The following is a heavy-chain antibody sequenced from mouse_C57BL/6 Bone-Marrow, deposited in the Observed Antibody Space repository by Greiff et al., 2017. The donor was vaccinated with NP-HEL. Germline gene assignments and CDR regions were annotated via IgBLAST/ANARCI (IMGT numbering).Heavy chain of an antibody. D-gene: IGHD3-2*02. V-gene: IGHV5-4*01. CDR2: ISDGGSYT. CDR1: GFTFSSYA. CDR3: ARERTAQAPYYFDY. J-gene: IGHJ2*01. Sequence: EVNVVESGGGLVKPGGSLKLSCAASGFTFSSYAMSWVRQTPEKRLEWVATISDGGSYTYYPDNVKGRFTISRDNAKNNLYLQMSHLKSEDTAMYYCARERTAQAPYYFDYWGQGTTLTVSS.